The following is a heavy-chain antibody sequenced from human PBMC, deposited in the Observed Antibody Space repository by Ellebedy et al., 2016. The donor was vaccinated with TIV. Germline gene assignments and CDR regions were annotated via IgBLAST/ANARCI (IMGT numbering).Heavy chain of an antibody. Sequence: GGSLRLSXVASGFTFSTYWMSWVRQAPGKGPEWVANIKQDGSERYYVDSVKDRFTISRDNAKSSLYLQMNFLRAEDTAVYYCARDKVEGPTTFNYWGQGALVTVSS. CDR2: IKQDGSER. V-gene: IGHV3-7*01. CDR3: ARDKVEGPTTFNY. CDR1: GFTFSTYW. D-gene: IGHD1-26*01. J-gene: IGHJ4*02.